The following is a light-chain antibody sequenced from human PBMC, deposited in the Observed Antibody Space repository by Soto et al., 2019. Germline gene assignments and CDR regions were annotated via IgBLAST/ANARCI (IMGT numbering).Light chain of an antibody. V-gene: IGKV3-20*01. Sequence: EIVLTQSPGTPSLSLGERAPLPRRASQSVSSSYLAWYQQKPGQAPKVLIYRASSRATGIPDRFSGSGSGTDFTLTISRLEPEDFAVYYCQQYGSSPLTFGGGTKVDIK. CDR1: QSVSSSY. CDR3: QQYGSSPLT. CDR2: RAS. J-gene: IGKJ4*01.